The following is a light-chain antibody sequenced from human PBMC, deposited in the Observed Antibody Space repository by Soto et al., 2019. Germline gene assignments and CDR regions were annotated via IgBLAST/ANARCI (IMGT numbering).Light chain of an antibody. CDR2: GAS. V-gene: IGKV3-15*01. CDR3: QQYNNWPTWT. Sequence: EIVMTQSPATLSVSPGQSATLSCRASQSVSSNLAWYQQKPGQAPRLLIYGASTRATGIPARFSGSGSGKEFTLTISSLQSEDFAVYYCQQYNNWPTWTFGQGTKVEIK. J-gene: IGKJ1*01. CDR1: QSVSSN.